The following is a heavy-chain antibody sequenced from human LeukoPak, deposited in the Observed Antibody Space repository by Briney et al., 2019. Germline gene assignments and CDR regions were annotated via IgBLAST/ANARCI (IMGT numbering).Heavy chain of an antibody. CDR1: GGSISSGLYH. V-gene: IGHV4-39*01. CDR2: IYHSGNT. CDR3: ARQGDVYSYTGA. J-gene: IGHJ5*02. D-gene: IGHD5-24*01. Sequence: PSQTLSLTCIGSGGSISSGLYHWAWLRQPPGKGLEWIGTIYHSGNTYYNPVLKSRVTIFIDTANNMFSLRLTSVTAADTAVYFCARQGDVYSYTGAWGRGTLVTVSS.